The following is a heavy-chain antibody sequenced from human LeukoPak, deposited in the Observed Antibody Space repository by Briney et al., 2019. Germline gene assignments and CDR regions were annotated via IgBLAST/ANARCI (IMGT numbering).Heavy chain of an antibody. CDR2: ISSSSSYI. J-gene: IGHJ4*02. V-gene: IGHV3-21*04. D-gene: IGHD3-22*01. CDR1: GFTFSSYS. Sequence: GGSLRLSCAASGFTFSSYSMNWVRQAPGKGLEWVSSISSSSSYIYHADSVKGRFTISRDNAKNSLYLQMNSLRAEDTAVYYCARDYAEYTYYYDSSGQGFDYWGQGTLVTVSS. CDR3: ARDYAEYTYYYDSSGQGFDY.